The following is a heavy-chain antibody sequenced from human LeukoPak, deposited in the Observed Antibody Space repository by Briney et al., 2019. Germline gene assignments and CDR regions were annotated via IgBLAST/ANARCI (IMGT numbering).Heavy chain of an antibody. CDR1: GFTFSSYA. CDR3: ATYTAMVRAFDI. Sequence: PGGSLRLSCAASGFTFSSYAMSWVRQAPGKGPEWVSAISGSGGSTYYADSVKGRFTISRDNSKNTLYLQMNSLRAEDTAVYYCATYTAMVRAFDIWGQGTMVTVSS. CDR2: ISGSGGST. D-gene: IGHD5-18*01. J-gene: IGHJ3*02. V-gene: IGHV3-23*01.